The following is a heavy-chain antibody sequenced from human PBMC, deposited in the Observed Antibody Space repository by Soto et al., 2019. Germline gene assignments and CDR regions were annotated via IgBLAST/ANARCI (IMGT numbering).Heavy chain of an antibody. CDR2: ISGSGRTI. V-gene: IGHV3-48*03. J-gene: IGHJ4*02. Sequence: LRVSCATSLFTLRSYEMNWVRQAPGKGLEWVSYISGSGRTIYYADSVKGRFTISRDNAKNSLYLQMNSLRAEDTAVYYCARSGTYEPLYYWGQGTMVTVSS. CDR1: LFTLRSYE. D-gene: IGHD1-26*01. CDR3: ARSGTYEPLYY.